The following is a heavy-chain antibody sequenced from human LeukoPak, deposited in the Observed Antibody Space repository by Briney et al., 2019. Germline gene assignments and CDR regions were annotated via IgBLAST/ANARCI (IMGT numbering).Heavy chain of an antibody. J-gene: IGHJ6*02. CDR2: ISSSSSTI. Sequence: PGGSLRLSCAASGFTFSSYSMNWVRQAPGKGLEWVSYISSSSSTIYYADSVKGRFTISRDNAKNSLYLQMNSLRDEDTAVYYCARDSYDSSGYWKIQYYYYGMDVWGQGTTVTVSS. CDR3: ARDSYDSSGYWKIQYYYYGMDV. D-gene: IGHD3-22*01. V-gene: IGHV3-48*02. CDR1: GFTFSSYS.